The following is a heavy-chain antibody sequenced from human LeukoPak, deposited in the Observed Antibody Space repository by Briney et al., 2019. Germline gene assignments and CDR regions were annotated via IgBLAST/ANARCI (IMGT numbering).Heavy chain of an antibody. D-gene: IGHD2-2*02. CDR3: AREDPPFHCGSDGCYIAWFDT. CDR1: GGTFSSYA. Sequence: GASVKVSCKASGGTFSSYAISWVRQAPGQGLEWMGGIIPIFGTANYAQKFQGRVTITADESTSTAYMELSSLRSEDTAVYYCAREDPPFHCGSDGCYIAWFDTWGQGTLVTVSS. V-gene: IGHV1-69*13. J-gene: IGHJ5*02. CDR2: IIPIFGTA.